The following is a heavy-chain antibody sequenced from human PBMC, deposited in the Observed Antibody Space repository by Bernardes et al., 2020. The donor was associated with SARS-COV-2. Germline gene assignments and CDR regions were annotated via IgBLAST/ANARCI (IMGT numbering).Heavy chain of an antibody. V-gene: IGHV4-30-4*01. CDR3: ARGRDDLLTGAYYFDY. J-gene: IGHJ4*02. D-gene: IGHD3-9*01. CDR2: IYHSVNT. CDR1: GGSISSGDYY. Sequence: SETLSLTCTVSGGSISSGDYYWSWLRQPPGKGLEWIGYIYHSVNTYYSPSLRSRVTASVDTSKNQFSLNLSSVTAADTAVYYCARGRDDLLTGAYYFDYWGQGTLVTVSS.